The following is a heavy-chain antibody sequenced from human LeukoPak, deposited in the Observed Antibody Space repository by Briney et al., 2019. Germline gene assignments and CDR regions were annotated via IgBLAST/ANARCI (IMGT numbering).Heavy chain of an antibody. D-gene: IGHD6-19*01. CDR3: ARVISVAGYDY. CDR1: GFTFSSYA. J-gene: IGHJ4*02. Sequence: TGGSLRLSCAASGFTFSSYAMSWVRQAPGKGLEWVSYISSSGSTIYYADSVKGRFTISRDNAKNSLYLQMNSLRAEDTAVYYCARVISVAGYDYWGQGTLVTVSS. CDR2: ISSSGSTI. V-gene: IGHV3-48*04.